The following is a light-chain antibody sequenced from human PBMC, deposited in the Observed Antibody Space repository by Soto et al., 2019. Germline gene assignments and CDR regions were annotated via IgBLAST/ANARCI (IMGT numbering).Light chain of an antibody. CDR3: QYYGTSPLYT. V-gene: IGKV3-20*01. CDR2: EIS. Sequence: EIVLTQSPGNLSLSPGERATLSCRASQSVSSSHLGWYQKKPGQAPRLLICEISDRADGIPDRFSGSGSGTDFTLTISRLESDDSAIHYCQYYGTSPLYTFCQGTKLEI. J-gene: IGKJ2*01. CDR1: QSVSSSH.